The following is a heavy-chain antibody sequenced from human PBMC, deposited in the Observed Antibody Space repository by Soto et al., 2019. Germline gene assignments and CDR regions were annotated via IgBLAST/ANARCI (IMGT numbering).Heavy chain of an antibody. CDR2: IIPIFGTA. CDR1: GGTFSSYA. J-gene: IGHJ4*02. V-gene: IGHV1-69*13. Sequence: VASVKVSCKASGGTFSSYAISWVRQAPGQGLEWMGGIIPIFGTANYAQKFQGRVTITADESTSTAYMELSSLRSEDTAVYYCASRGIAARALDYWGQGTLVTVSS. CDR3: ASRGIAARALDY. D-gene: IGHD6-6*01.